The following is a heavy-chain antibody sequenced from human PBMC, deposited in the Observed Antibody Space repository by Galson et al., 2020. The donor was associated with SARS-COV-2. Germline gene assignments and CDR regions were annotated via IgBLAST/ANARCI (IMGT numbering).Heavy chain of an antibody. D-gene: IGHD3-22*01. Sequence: GGSLRLSCAASGFTFSSYGMTWVRQAPGKGLEWVTTVSGSGSRTYYADSVMGRFSVSRDNSKNTLYLQMDSLRAEDTAVYYCAKCNYDSSTRDVFDIWGQGTMVTVS. CDR1: GFTFSSYG. CDR2: VSGSGSRT. CDR3: AKCNYDSSTRDVFDI. V-gene: IGHV3-23*01. J-gene: IGHJ3*02.